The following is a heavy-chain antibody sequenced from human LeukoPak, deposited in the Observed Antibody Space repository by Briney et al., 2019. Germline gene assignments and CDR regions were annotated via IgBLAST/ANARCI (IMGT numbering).Heavy chain of an antibody. D-gene: IGHD3-3*01. V-gene: IGHV3-7*03. Sequence: GGSPRLSCVASGFTFGKYWMSWVRQAPGKGLEWVANIKLDGSEKNYVDSVKGRFTISRDNTKNSLYLQMNSLRVEDTAVFYCARDQYDTWSRRGDFDSWGQGTLVIVSS. CDR2: IKLDGSEK. CDR1: GFTFGKYW. CDR3: ARDQYDTWSRRGDFDS. J-gene: IGHJ4*02.